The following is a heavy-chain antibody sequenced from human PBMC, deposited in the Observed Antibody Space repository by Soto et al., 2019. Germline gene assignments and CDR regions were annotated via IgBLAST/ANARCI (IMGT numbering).Heavy chain of an antibody. CDR1: EGSISSNGYY. D-gene: IGHD3-3*02. CDR3: ARTLGSVYYYGMDV. CDR2: IYYSGST. V-gene: IGHV4-39*01. J-gene: IGHJ6*02. Sequence: PSETLSLTCTVSEGSISSNGYYLGWIRQPPGKGLEWIGSIYYSGSTSYNPSLKSRLTISVDTSKNQFSLKLTSVTAADTAVYYCARTLGSVYYYGMDVWGQGTTVTVSS.